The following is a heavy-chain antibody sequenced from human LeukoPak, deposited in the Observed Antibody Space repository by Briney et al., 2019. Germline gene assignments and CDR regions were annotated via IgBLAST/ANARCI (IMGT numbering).Heavy chain of an antibody. Sequence: SETLSLTCTVSGGSISSYYWSWIRQPPGKGLEWVGYIYYSGSTNYNPSLKSRVTISVDTSKNQFSLKLSSVTAADTAVYYCARGTYCSSTSCYGLDYYYMDVWGKGTTVTVSS. CDR1: GGSISSYY. CDR2: IYYSGST. J-gene: IGHJ6*03. V-gene: IGHV4-59*01. CDR3: ARGTYCSSTSCYGLDYYYMDV. D-gene: IGHD2-2*01.